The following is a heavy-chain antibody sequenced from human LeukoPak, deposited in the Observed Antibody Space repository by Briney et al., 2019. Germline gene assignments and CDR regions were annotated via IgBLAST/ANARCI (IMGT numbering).Heavy chain of an antibody. V-gene: IGHV4-34*01. CDR3: ARLERRGAYSSGWYEFNWFDP. CDR1: GGSFSGYY. J-gene: IGHJ5*02. CDR2: INHSGST. D-gene: IGHD6-19*01. Sequence: ASETLSLTCAVYGGSFSGYYWSWIRQPPGKGLVWIGEINHSGSTNYNPSLKSRVTISVDTSKNQFSLKLSSVTAADTAVYYCARLERRGAYSSGWYEFNWFDPWGQGTLVTVSS.